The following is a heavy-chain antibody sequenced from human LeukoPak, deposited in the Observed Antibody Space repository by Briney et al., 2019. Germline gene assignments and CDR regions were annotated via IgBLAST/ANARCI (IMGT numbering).Heavy chain of an antibody. CDR1: GFTVSSNY. V-gene: IGHV3-53*01. J-gene: IGHJ4*02. Sequence: GGSLRLSCAASGFTVSSNYMSWVRQAPGKGLEWVSVIYSGGSTYYADSVKGRFTISRDNSKNTLYLQMNSLRAEDTAVYYCARVEVVAATPRYFDYWGQGTLVTVSS. CDR3: ARVEVVAATPRYFDY. D-gene: IGHD2-15*01. CDR2: IYSGGST.